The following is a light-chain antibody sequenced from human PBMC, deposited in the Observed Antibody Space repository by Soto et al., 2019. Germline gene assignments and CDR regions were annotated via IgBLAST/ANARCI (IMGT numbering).Light chain of an antibody. CDR1: SSNIGTNT. CDR3: AAWDDSFWV. CDR2: NDH. V-gene: IGLV1-44*01. Sequence: QSVLTQPPSASRTPGQGVTISCSGSSSNIGTNTVRWYRQLPGTAPKVLIYNDHERPSGVPDRFSGSKSGTSASLAISGLQSEDEADYYCAAWDDSFWVFGGGTKLTVL. J-gene: IGLJ3*02.